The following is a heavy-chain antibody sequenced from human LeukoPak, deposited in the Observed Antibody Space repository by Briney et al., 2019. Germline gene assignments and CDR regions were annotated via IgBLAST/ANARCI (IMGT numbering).Heavy chain of an antibody. D-gene: IGHD2-2*01. V-gene: IGHV4-39*07. CDR2: INHSGST. CDR1: RGSISSTNYY. CDR3: ARSPRVISSTRLRWFDP. Sequence: SGTLSLTCTVSRGSISSTNYYWSWIRQPPGKGLEWIGEINHSGSTNYNPSLKSRVTISVDTSKNQFSLKLSSVTAADTAVYYCARSPRVISSTRLRWFDPWGQGTLVTVSS. J-gene: IGHJ5*02.